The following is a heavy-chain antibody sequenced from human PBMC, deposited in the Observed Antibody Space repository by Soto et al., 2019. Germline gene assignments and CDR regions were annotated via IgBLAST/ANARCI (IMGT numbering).Heavy chain of an antibody. Sequence: SETLSLTCAVYGGSFSGYYWSWIRQPPGKGLEWIGEINHSGSTNYNPSLKSRVTISVDTSKNQFSLKLSSVTAADTAVYYCANSPAIITWWAMDVWGQGTTVSVSS. D-gene: IGHD2-15*01. CDR3: ANSPAIITWWAMDV. CDR2: INHSGST. V-gene: IGHV4-34*01. J-gene: IGHJ6*02. CDR1: GGSFSGYY.